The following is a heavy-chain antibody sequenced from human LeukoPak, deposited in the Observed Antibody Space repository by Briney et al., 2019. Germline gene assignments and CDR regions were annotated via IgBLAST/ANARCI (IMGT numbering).Heavy chain of an antibody. CDR1: GFTFSDYY. V-gene: IGHV3-11*04. Sequence: GGSLRLSCAASGFTFSDYYMSWIRQAPGKGLEWVSYISSSGSTIYYADSVKGRFTISRDNAKNSLYLQLNSLRAEDTAVYYCARSRMVRRVINPYYFDYWGQGTLVTVSS. CDR2: ISSSGSTI. CDR3: ARSRMVRRVINPYYFDY. D-gene: IGHD3-10*01. J-gene: IGHJ4*02.